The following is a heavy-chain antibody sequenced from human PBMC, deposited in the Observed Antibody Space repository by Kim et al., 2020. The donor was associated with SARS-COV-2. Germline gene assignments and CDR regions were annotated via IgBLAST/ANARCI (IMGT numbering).Heavy chain of an antibody. D-gene: IGHD1-26*01. J-gene: IGHJ3*02. CDR3: ARASGSYRPLGAFDI. CDR1: GGTFSSYA. CDR2: IIPIFGTA. Sequence: SVKVSCKASGGTFSSYAISWVRQAPGQGLEWMGGIIPIFGTANYAQKFQGRVTITADESTSTAYMELSSLRSEDTAVYYCARASGSYRPLGAFDIWGQGTMVTVSS. V-gene: IGHV1-69*13.